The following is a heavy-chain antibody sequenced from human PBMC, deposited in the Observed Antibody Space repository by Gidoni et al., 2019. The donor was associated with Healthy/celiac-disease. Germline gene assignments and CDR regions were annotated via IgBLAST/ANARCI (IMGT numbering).Heavy chain of an antibody. CDR3: ARREGETWIHHDYYYGMDV. Sequence: QLQLQESGPGLVKPSETLSLTCTVSGGSISSSSYYWGWIRQPPGKGLEWIGSIYYSGSTYYNPSLKSRVTISVDTSKNQFSLKLSSVTAADTAVYYCARREGETWIHHDYYYGMDVWGQGTTVTVSS. CDR1: GGSISSSSYY. J-gene: IGHJ6*02. D-gene: IGHD5-18*01. V-gene: IGHV4-39*01. CDR2: IYYSGST.